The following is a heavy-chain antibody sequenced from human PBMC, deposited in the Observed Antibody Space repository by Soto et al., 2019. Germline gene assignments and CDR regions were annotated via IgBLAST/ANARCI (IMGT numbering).Heavy chain of an antibody. V-gene: IGHV4-34*01. CDR1: GGSFSGYY. J-gene: IGHJ5*02. Sequence: SETLSLTCAVYGGSFSGYYWSWIRQPPGKGLEWIGEINHSGSTNYNPSLKSRVTISVDTSKNQFSLKLSSVTAADTAVYYCARDRRDIVVVPAASNWCDPWGQGTLVTVS. D-gene: IGHD2-2*01. CDR2: INHSGST. CDR3: ARDRRDIVVVPAASNWCDP.